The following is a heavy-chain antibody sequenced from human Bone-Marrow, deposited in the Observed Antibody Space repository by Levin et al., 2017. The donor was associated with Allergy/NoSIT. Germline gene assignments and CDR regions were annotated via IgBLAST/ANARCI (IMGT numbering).Heavy chain of an antibody. J-gene: IGHJ6*03. V-gene: IGHV1-69*13. CDR2: IIPILGTT. CDR3: ARGVYYYYYMDV. Sequence: RASVKVSCKASGGTFNTTVFSWVRQAPGHGLEWMGGIIPILGTTYYAQNLQGRMTTTADESTGTVYMELSSLTSDDTAVYYCARGVYYYYYMDVWGTGTTVTVSS. CDR1: GGTFNTTV.